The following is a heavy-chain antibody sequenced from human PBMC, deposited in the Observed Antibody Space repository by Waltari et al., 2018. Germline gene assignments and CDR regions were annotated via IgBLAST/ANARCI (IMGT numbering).Heavy chain of an antibody. CDR1: GFPFDDYP. D-gene: IGHD3-3*01. V-gene: IGHV3-9*01. CDR2: ISWNSGRI. CDR3: AKELRSLERGFDL. Sequence: EIHLVQSGGGPVLPGKSLAPSCGASGFPFDDYPMQWVRQVPGRGMEWVSSISWNSGRIKYADSVKGRFTISRDNAKTSVYMQMNSLKIEDTAVYYCAKELRSLERGFDLWGQGTPVIVSS. J-gene: IGHJ4*02.